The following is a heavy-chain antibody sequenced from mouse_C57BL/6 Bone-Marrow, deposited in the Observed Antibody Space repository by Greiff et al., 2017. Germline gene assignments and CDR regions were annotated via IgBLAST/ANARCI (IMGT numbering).Heavy chain of an antibody. CDR2: IYPRSGNT. V-gene: IGHV1-81*01. J-gene: IGHJ3*01. CDR1: GYTFTSYG. CDR3: AGAWSWFAY. Sequence: QVQLQQSGAELARPGASVKLSCKASGYTFTSYGISWVKQRTGQGLEWIGEIYPRSGNTYYNEKFKGKATLTADKSSSTAYMELRSLTSEDSAVYVCAGAWSWFAYWGQGTLVTVSA.